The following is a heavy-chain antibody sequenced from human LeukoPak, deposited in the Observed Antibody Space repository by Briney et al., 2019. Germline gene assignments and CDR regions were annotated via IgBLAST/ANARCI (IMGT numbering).Heavy chain of an antibody. Sequence: PSETLSLTCTVSGGSLSSDGYYWLWLRQHPGRGREGIGYIYYSGSTYYNPSLNRRVTISVDTSKKQFSLKLSSVTAAATAVYFCARVRRAVNWFVCWGQGTLVTVSS. D-gene: IGHD6-19*01. CDR2: IYYSGST. CDR1: GGSLSSDGYY. J-gene: IGHJ5*01. CDR3: ARVRRAVNWFVC. V-gene: IGHV4-31*03.